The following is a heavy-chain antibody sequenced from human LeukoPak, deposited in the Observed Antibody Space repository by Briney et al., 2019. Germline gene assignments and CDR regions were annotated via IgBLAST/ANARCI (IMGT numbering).Heavy chain of an antibody. CDR2: IKQDGSEK. CDR3: ARDMRAAAANRYYYYGMDV. CDR1: GFTFSSYW. Sequence: PGGSLRLSCAASGFTFSSYWMSWVRQAPGKGLEWVANIKQDGSEKYYVDSVKGRFTTSRDNAKNSLYLQMNGLRAEDTAVYYCARDMRAAAANRYYYYGMDVWGQGTTVTVSS. D-gene: IGHD6-13*01. J-gene: IGHJ6*02. V-gene: IGHV3-7*01.